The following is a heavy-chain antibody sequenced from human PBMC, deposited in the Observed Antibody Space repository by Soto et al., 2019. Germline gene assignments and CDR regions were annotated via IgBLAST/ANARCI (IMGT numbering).Heavy chain of an antibody. CDR2: IYSSGGT. J-gene: IGHJ6*02. Sequence: QVQLQESGPGLVKPSETLSLTCSVSGGSNDSYFWSWIRQPAGKGLEWLGRIYSSGGTNYNVSLESRVSMSVDTAKSQFSLELRSVTAADTAVYYCARWATGASSHGMDVWGPGTTVTVSS. CDR1: GGSNDSYF. CDR3: ARWATGASSHGMDV. D-gene: IGHD1-1*01. V-gene: IGHV4-4*07.